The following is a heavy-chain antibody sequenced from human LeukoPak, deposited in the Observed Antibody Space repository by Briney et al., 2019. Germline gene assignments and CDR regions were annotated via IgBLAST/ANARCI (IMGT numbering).Heavy chain of an antibody. CDR1: GGSISSDNW. CDR3: ARDRSAAPADY. CDR2: IYHSGST. D-gene: IGHD6-13*01. J-gene: IGHJ4*02. Sequence: SGTLSLTCAVSGGSISSDNWWSWIRQPPGKGLEWIGEIYHSGSTNYNPSLQSRVTISVDKSNNHFSLRLTSVTAADTAVYYCARDRSAAPADYWGQGTLVTVSS. V-gene: IGHV4-4*02.